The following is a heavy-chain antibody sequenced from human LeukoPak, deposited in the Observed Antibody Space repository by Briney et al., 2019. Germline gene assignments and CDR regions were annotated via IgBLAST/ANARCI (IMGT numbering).Heavy chain of an antibody. J-gene: IGHJ4*02. CDR2: IKQDGSEK. V-gene: IGHV3-7*01. CDR1: GFTFSSYW. D-gene: IGHD3/OR15-3a*01. CDR3: ARGAWTFDY. Sequence: GGSLRLSCVASGFTFSSYWMSWVRQAPGKGLEWVANIKQDGSEKYYVDSVKGRFTISRDNAKNSLYLQMNSQRAEDTGVYYCARGAWTFDYWGQGTLVSVSS.